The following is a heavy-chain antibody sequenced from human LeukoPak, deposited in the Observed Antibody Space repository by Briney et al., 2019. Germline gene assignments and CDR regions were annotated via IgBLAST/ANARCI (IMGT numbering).Heavy chain of an antibody. D-gene: IGHD4/OR15-4a*01. CDR3: VLSMAGS. V-gene: IGHV3-23*01. CDR2: ISGSGGRT. J-gene: IGHJ5*02. Sequence: GGSLRLSCAASGFTFSSYPMNWVRQAPGKGLEWVSDISGSGGRTYYADSVKGRFTISRDNSKNTVFLQMNSLRAEDTAVYYCVLSMAGSWGQGTLVTVSS. CDR1: GFTFSSYP.